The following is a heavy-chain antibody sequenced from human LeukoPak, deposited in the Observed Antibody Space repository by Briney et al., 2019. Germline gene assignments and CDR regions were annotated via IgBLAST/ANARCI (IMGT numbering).Heavy chain of an antibody. J-gene: IGHJ5*02. CDR2: INHSGST. Sequence: SETLSLTCAVYGGSFSGYYWSWIRQPPGKGLEWIGEINHSGSTNYNPSLKSRVTISVDTSKNQFSLKPSSVTAADTAVHYCARSAGTEPPDGNWFDPWGQGTLVTVSS. CDR3: ARSAGTEPPDGNWFDP. V-gene: IGHV4-34*01. CDR1: GGSFSGYY. D-gene: IGHD4-17*01.